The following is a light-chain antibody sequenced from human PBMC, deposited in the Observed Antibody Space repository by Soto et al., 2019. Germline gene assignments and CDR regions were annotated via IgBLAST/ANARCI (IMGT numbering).Light chain of an antibody. CDR2: DAS. Sequence: EIVLTQSPATLSLSPGERATLSCRASQSVSSYLAWYQQKPGQAPRLLIYDASNQATGIPARFSGSASGTDFTLAISSLEAEDFAVYYCQQRSNWPLFGQGTRLEIK. CDR3: QQRSNWPL. J-gene: IGKJ5*01. CDR1: QSVSSY. V-gene: IGKV3-11*01.